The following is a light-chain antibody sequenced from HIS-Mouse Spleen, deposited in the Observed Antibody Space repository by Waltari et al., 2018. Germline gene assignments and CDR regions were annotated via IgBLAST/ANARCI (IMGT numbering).Light chain of an antibody. J-gene: IGLJ3*02. CDR3: AAWDDSLNGQDWV. CDR2: SNN. Sequence: QSVLTQPPSASGTPGQRVTISCSGSSSNIGSNTVNWYQQLPGTAPKLLIYSNNQPPSGVPDRFSGSKSGTSASLAISGLQSEDEADYYCAAWDDSLNGQDWVFGGGTKLTVL. CDR1: SSNIGSNT. V-gene: IGLV1-44*01.